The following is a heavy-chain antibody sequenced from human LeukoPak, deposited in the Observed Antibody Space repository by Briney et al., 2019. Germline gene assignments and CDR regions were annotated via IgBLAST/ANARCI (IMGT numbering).Heavy chain of an antibody. J-gene: IGHJ6*04. V-gene: IGHV3-21*01. D-gene: IGHD3-9*01. CDR3: AGLVIRTYYYYGMDV. Sequence: GGSLRLPCAASGFTFSSYSMNWVRQAPGKGLEWVSSISSSSSYIYYADSVKGRFTISRDNAKNSLYLQMNSLRAEDTAVYYCAGLVIRTYYYYGMDVWGKGTTVTVSS. CDR1: GFTFSSYS. CDR2: ISSSSSYI.